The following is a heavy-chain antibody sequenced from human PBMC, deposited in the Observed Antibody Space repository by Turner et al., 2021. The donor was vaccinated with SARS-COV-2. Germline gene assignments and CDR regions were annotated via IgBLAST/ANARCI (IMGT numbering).Heavy chain of an antibody. D-gene: IGHD2-2*01. CDR2: ISYDGSNK. J-gene: IGHJ4*02. Sequence: QVQLVECGGGVVQPGRSLRLSCAASGFTFSSYAMHWVRQAPGKGLEWVAVISYDGSNKYYADSVKGRFTISRDNSKNTLYLQMNSLRAEDMAVYYCARDREDCSSTSCYEANWGQGTLVTVSS. CDR1: GFTFSSYA. CDR3: ARDREDCSSTSCYEAN. V-gene: IGHV3-30-3*01.